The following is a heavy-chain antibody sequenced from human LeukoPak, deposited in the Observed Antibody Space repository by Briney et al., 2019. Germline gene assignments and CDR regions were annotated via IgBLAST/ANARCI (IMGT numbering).Heavy chain of an antibody. CDR2: ISGSTSYI. V-gene: IGHV3-21*01. CDR3: AREGICGGDCYSGFDY. Sequence: SGGSLRLSCAASGFSFSTYGMSWVRQAPGKGLEWVSSISGSTSYIYYADSVKGRFTISRDNAKNSLYLQMNSLRAEDTAVYYCAREGICGGDCYSGFDYWGQGTLVTVSS. D-gene: IGHD2-21*02. CDR1: GFSFSTYG. J-gene: IGHJ4*02.